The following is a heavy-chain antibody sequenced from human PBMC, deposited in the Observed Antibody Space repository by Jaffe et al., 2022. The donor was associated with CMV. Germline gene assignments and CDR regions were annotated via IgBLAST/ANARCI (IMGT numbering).Heavy chain of an antibody. CDR1: GFTFSSYG. D-gene: IGHD3-9*01. CDR3: ARSVRYDILTGYPYYYYGMDV. J-gene: IGHJ6*02. CDR2: IWYDGSNK. V-gene: IGHV3-33*01. Sequence: QVQLVESGGGVVQPGRSLRLSCAASGFTFSSYGMHWVRQAPGKGLEWVAVIWYDGSNKYYADSVKGRFTISRDNSKNTLYLQMNSLRAEDTAVYYCARSVRYDILTGYPYYYYGMDVWGQGTTVTVSS.